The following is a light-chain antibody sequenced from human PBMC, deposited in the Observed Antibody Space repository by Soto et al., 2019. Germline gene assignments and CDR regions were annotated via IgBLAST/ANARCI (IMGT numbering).Light chain of an antibody. CDR1: QGINTY. CDR3: QQLKSYPIT. V-gene: IGKV1-9*01. CDR2: GAS. J-gene: IGKJ5*01. Sequence: IQLTQSPSSLSANVGDRVIITCRASQGINTYLAWFQQNPGKAPKLLIYGASTLESGVPSRFSGSGSGTDFTLTISSLQPEDFATYYCQQLKSYPITFGQGTRLEIK.